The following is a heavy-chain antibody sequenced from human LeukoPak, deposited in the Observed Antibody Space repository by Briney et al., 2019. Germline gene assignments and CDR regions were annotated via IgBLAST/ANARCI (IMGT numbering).Heavy chain of an antibody. Sequence: SQTLSLTCTVSGGSTSSYYWSWIRQPPGKGLEWIGYIYYSGSTNYNPSLKSRVTISVDTSKNQFSLKLSSVTAADTAVYYCARGGGYNSNFDYWGQGTLVTVSS. D-gene: IGHD5-24*01. V-gene: IGHV4-59*01. J-gene: IGHJ4*02. CDR1: GGSTSSYY. CDR3: ARGGGYNSNFDY. CDR2: IYYSGST.